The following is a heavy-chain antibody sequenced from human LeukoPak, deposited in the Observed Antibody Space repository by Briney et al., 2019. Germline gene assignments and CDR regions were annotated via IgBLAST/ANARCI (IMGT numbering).Heavy chain of an antibody. CDR2: INPNSGGT. J-gene: IGHJ6*03. CDR1: GYTFTGYY. Sequence: ASVKVSCKASGYTFTGYYMHWVRQAPGQGLEWMGWINPNSGGTNYAQKFQGRVTMTRDTSISTAYMELSRLRSDDTAVYYCARESIALVPAARGPMDVWGKGTTVTVSS. CDR3: ARESIALVPAARGPMDV. D-gene: IGHD2-2*01. V-gene: IGHV1-2*02.